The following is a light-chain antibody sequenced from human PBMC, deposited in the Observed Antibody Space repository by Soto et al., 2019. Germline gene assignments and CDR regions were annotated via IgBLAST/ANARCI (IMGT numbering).Light chain of an antibody. CDR3: QQYGSSPT. Sequence: IVLTQSPGTLSLSPGERATLSCRASQSVSSTYLAWYQQKPGQAPRILIYDVSSRATDIPDRFSGSGSGTDFTLTISRLEPEDFAVYYCQQYGSSPTFGQGTRLEIK. CDR1: QSVSSTY. V-gene: IGKV3-20*01. CDR2: DVS. J-gene: IGKJ5*01.